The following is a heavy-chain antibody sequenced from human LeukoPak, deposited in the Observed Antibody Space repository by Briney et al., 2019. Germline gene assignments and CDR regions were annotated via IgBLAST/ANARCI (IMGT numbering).Heavy chain of an antibody. CDR1: GGSFSGYY. CDR2: INHSGST. J-gene: IGHJ5*02. CDR3: ARSYCSSTSCPFNWFDP. V-gene: IGHV4-34*01. Sequence: PSETLSLTCAVYGGSFSGYYWSWIRQPPGKGLEWIGEINHSGSTNYNPSLKSRVTISVGTSKNQFSLKLSSVTAADTAVYYCARSYCSSTSCPFNWFDPWGQGTLVTVSS. D-gene: IGHD2-2*01.